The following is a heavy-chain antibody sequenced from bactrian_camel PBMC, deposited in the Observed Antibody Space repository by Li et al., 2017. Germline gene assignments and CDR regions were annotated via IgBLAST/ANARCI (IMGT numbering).Heavy chain of an antibody. CDR2: ITRIHGGT. Sequence: QLVESGGGLVQAGGSLRLSCTDSGRGFSHYCMGWFRQAPGKEREGVASITRIHGGTAYADSVKGRFIISRDNTKNTWYLQMNILKPEDTAMYYCAAVVGCSTAPWLRDPGQRQGPIYWGQGTQVTVS. V-gene: IGHV3S63*01. J-gene: IGHJ4*01. D-gene: IGHD3*01. CDR1: GRGFSHYC. CDR3: AAVVGCSTAPWLRDPGQRQGPIY.